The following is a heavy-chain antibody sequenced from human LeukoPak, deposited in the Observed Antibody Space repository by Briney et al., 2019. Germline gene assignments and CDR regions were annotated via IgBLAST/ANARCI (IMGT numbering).Heavy chain of an antibody. CDR3: ARVGGYYYYYGMDV. Sequence: WASVKVSCKASGYTFTSYDINRVRQATGQGLEWMGWMNPNSGNTGYAQKFQGRVTMTRNTSISTAYMELSSLRSEDTAVYYCARVGGYYYYYGMDVWGQGTTVTVSS. J-gene: IGHJ6*02. V-gene: IGHV1-8*01. CDR2: MNPNSGNT. CDR1: GYTFTSYD.